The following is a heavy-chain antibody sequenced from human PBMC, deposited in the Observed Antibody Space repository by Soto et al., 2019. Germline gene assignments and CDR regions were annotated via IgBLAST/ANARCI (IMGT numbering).Heavy chain of an antibody. Sequence: QVQLVQSGAEVKKPGASVTVSCKASGYTFSSYGISWARQAPGQGLEWMGWISYNGNTKYAQNLQGRVTMTTDTSTNTAYMELRSLRSDDTAVYYCGRHVWTTHGTPGDFHSLGQGTLVTVSS. J-gene: IGHJ4*02. D-gene: IGHD4-17*01. CDR1: GYTFSSYG. CDR3: GRHVWTTHGTPGDFHS. V-gene: IGHV1-18*01. CDR2: ISYNGNT.